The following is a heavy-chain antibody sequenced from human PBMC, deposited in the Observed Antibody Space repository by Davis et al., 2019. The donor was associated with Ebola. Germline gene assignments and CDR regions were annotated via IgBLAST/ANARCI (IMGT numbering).Heavy chain of an antibody. Sequence: PGGSLRLSCAASGFTFSSYWMHWVRQAPGKGLVWVSRINSDGSSTSYADSVKGRFTISRDNSKNTLYLQMNSLRAEDTAVYYCAKDIVHSSSWLFDYWGQGTLVTVSS. V-gene: IGHV3-74*01. J-gene: IGHJ4*02. CDR3: AKDIVHSSSWLFDY. CDR1: GFTFSSYW. CDR2: INSDGSST. D-gene: IGHD6-13*01.